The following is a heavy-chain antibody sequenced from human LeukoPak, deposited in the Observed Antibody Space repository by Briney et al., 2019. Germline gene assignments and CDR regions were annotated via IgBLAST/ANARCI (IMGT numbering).Heavy chain of an antibody. Sequence: GGSLRLSCAASGFTFSSYWMSWVRQAPGKGLEWVANIKQDGSEKYYVDSVKGRFTISRGNAKNSLYLQMNSLRAEDTAVYYCASSSSHYYYYGMDVWGQGTTVTVSS. J-gene: IGHJ6*02. D-gene: IGHD6-13*01. V-gene: IGHV3-7*01. CDR2: IKQDGSEK. CDR3: ASSSSHYYYYGMDV. CDR1: GFTFSSYW.